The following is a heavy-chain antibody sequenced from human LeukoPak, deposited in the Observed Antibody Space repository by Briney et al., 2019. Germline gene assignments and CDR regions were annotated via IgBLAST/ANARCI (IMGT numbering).Heavy chain of an antibody. D-gene: IGHD2-21*02. CDR2: INHNAELI. CDR3: AADSDWAFHY. Sequence: QTGGSLRLSCAASGFPFRDYVMSWVRQAPGKGLEWVSYINHNAELIYYADSVKGRFTISRDNGKNSLYLQMNSLRDEDTAVYYRAADSDWAFHYWGQGTRVTVSS. CDR1: GFPFRDYV. V-gene: IGHV3-48*02. J-gene: IGHJ4*02.